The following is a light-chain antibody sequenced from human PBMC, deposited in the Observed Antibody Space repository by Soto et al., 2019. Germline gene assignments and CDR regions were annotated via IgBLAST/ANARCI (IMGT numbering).Light chain of an antibody. CDR1: QSISSY. J-gene: IGKJ1*01. Sequence: IQMTQSPSSLSASVGERFTITCRASQSISSYLNWYQQKPGKAPKLLIYAAFILQSGVPSRFSGYGSGTDFTLSISSLQPEDFAVYYCQQYGRSGTFGQGTKVDIK. V-gene: IGKV1-39*01. CDR3: QQYGRSGT. CDR2: AAF.